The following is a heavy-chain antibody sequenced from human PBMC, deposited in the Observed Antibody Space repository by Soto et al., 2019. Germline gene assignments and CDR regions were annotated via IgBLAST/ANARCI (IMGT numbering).Heavy chain of an antibody. Sequence: QVQLVESGGGVVQPGTSLRLSCAASGFTFNNYGMHWVRQAPGTGLEWVATISNDGRDKYYADSVTGRLTISRDNSKNTLYLQMSSLRAEDTAVYYCAKDQGIAASHGVDWGQGTLVTVSS. CDR2: ISNDGRDK. J-gene: IGHJ3*01. CDR1: GFTFNNYG. D-gene: IGHD6-13*01. CDR3: AKDQGIAASHGVD. V-gene: IGHV3-30*18.